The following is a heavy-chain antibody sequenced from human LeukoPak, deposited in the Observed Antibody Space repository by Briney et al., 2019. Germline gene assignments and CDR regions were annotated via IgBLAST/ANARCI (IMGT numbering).Heavy chain of an antibody. CDR2: ISSSGSTM. CDR3: ARDLAARHFDY. Sequence: GGSLRLSCAASGFTFSSYGMNWVRQAPGKGLEWVSYISSSGSTMYYADSVKGRFTISRDNSKNTLYLQMNSLRGEDTAIYYCARDLAARHFDYWGQGTLVTVSS. CDR1: GFTFSSYG. V-gene: IGHV3-48*03. D-gene: IGHD6-6*01. J-gene: IGHJ4*02.